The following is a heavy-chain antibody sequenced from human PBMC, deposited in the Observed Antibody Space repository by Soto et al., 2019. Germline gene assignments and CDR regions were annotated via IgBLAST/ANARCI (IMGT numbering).Heavy chain of an antibody. Sequence: SETLSLTCAVYGGSFSGYYWSWIRQPPGKGLEWIGEINHSGSTNYNPSLKSRVTISVDTSKNQFSLKLSSVTAADTAVYYCASLYYDFWSGSRKPPMYWGQGSLVTVSS. V-gene: IGHV4-34*01. CDR2: INHSGST. CDR3: ASLYYDFWSGSRKPPMY. J-gene: IGHJ4*01. CDR1: GGSFSGYY. D-gene: IGHD3-3*01.